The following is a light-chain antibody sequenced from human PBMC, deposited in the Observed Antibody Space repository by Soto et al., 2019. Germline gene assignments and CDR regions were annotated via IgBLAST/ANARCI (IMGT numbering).Light chain of an antibody. CDR3: QQYGNSPQT. J-gene: IGKJ1*01. CDR2: GAS. Sequence: EIVLTQSPGTLSLSPGERVTLSCRASQSVNSSYLAWYQHKPGQAPRLLIYGASTRATGIPDRFSGGGSGIDFTLTIARLEPGDFAVYYCQQYGNSPQTFGQGTKVDIK. CDR1: QSVNSSY. V-gene: IGKV3-20*01.